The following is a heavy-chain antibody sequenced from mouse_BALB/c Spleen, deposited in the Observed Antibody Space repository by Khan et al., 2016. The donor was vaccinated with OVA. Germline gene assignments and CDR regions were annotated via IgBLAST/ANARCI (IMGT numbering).Heavy chain of an antibody. D-gene: IGHD1-1*01. V-gene: IGHV3-5*02. CDR2: IYYSGTG. CDR1: GISITSGNYR. Sequence: EVKLQESGPGLVKPSQTVSLTCTVTGISITSGNYRWSWIRQFPGNKLEWIGNIYYSGTGTYNPSLTSRTTITRDTSKNQFFLEMNSLTAEDTATYYCARDYGSLYWFVDVWGAGTTVTVSS. CDR3: ARDYGSLYWFVDV. J-gene: IGHJ1*01.